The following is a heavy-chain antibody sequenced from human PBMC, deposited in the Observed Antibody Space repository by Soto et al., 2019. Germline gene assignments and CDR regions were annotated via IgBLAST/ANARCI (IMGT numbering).Heavy chain of an antibody. CDR3: AEYSSSWYGYYYGMYG. Sequence: PSETLSLTCDVSGGSISIGTDYWGWIRQPPGKGLEWIGSIYYSGSTYYNPSLKSRVTISVDTSKNQFSLKLSSVTAADTAVYYCAEYSSSWYGYYYGMYGWGQGTTVTVSS. CDR2: IYYSGST. D-gene: IGHD6-13*01. V-gene: IGHV4-39*01. CDR1: GGSISIGTDY. J-gene: IGHJ6*02.